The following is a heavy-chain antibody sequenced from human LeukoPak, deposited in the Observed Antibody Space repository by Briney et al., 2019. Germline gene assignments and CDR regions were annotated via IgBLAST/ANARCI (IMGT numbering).Heavy chain of an antibody. D-gene: IGHD3-10*01. Sequence: GGSLRLSCAASGFTFSDYYMTWIRQAPGKGLEWLSYISGSSSNTNYADSVKGRFTISRDNSKNTLYLQMNSLRAEDTAVYYCAKSVGIWFGELFSLGSYYFDYWGQGTLVTVSS. J-gene: IGHJ4*02. V-gene: IGHV3-11*03. CDR3: AKSVGIWFGELFSLGSYYFDY. CDR2: ISGSSSNT. CDR1: GFTFSDYY.